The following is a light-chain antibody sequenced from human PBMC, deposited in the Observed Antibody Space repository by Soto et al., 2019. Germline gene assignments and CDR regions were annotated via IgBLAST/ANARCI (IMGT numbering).Light chain of an antibody. CDR2: AAS. CDR3: QQSYSAPQTFGTPQT. J-gene: IGKJ3*01. CDR1: QRISRY. V-gene: IGKV1-39*01. Sequence: DIQMTQSPSSLSAFVGDRVTITCRASQRISRYLNWYQQKPGKAPKLLIYAASSLQSGVPSRFSGSGSGTDFTLTISSLQPEDFATYYCQQSYSAPQTFGTPQTFGPGTKVHIK.